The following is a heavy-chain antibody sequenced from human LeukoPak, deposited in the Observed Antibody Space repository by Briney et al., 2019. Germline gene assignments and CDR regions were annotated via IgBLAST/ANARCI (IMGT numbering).Heavy chain of an antibody. Sequence: PSETLSLTCTVSGDSISAYYWRWIRQPAGRGLEWIGRIHASGGTRYNPSLKSRVTMSVDTSKNQFSLKLTSVTAADTALYFCARGMSAAYDYNWFDSWGQGTLVTVSS. D-gene: IGHD5-12*01. CDR3: ARGMSAAYDYNWFDS. V-gene: IGHV4-4*07. J-gene: IGHJ5*01. CDR1: GDSISAYY. CDR2: IHASGGT.